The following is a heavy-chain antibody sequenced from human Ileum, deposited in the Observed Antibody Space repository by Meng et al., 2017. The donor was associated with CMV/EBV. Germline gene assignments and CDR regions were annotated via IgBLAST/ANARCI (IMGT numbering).Heavy chain of an antibody. CDR1: GGSINNYY. Sequence: GSLRLSCTVSGGSINNYYWSWIRQPPGKGLEWIWYVFYSGNTNYNPSLKTRLTISIDTSKNQFSLKLTSVTAADTAVYYCARHSSSSRGWFDPWGQGTLVTVSS. D-gene: IGHD6-6*01. CDR2: VFYSGNT. J-gene: IGHJ5*02. V-gene: IGHV4-59*01. CDR3: ARHSSSSRGWFDP.